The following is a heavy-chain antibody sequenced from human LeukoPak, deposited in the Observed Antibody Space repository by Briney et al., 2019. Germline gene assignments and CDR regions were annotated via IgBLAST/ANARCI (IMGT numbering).Heavy chain of an antibody. CDR2: INPNSGGT. V-gene: IGHV1-2*02. CDR3: ATPRHYYDSSGYLFDY. Sequence: ASVKVSCKASGYTFTGYYMHWVRQAPGQGLEWMGWINPNSGGTNYAQKFQGRVTMTRDTSISTAYMELSRLRSDDTAVYYCATPRHYYDSSGYLFDYWGQGTLVTVSS. D-gene: IGHD3-22*01. J-gene: IGHJ4*02. CDR1: GYTFTGYY.